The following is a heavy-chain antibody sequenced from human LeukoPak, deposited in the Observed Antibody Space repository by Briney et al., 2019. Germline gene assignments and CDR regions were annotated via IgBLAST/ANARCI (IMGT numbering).Heavy chain of an antibody. D-gene: IGHD1-26*01. Sequence: PSEPLTLTCAVYGGSFSGYYWSWIRQPPGKGLEWIGEINHSGSTNYNPSLKSRVTISVDTSKNQFSLKLSSVTAADTAVYYCARGRDSTTLLRYGMVVWGKGTTVTVSS. V-gene: IGHV4-34*01. CDR2: INHSGST. CDR3: ARGRDSTTLLRYGMVV. CDR1: GGSFSGYY. J-gene: IGHJ6*04.